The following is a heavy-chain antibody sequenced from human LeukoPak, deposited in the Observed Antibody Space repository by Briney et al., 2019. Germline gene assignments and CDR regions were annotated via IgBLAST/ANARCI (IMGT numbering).Heavy chain of an antibody. J-gene: IGHJ5*02. V-gene: IGHV4-59*01. CDR3: ARVTYYYDSTGYSSWFDP. CDR1: GGSISSYY. CDR2: IYYSGST. Sequence: SETLSLTCTVSGGSISSYYWSWIQQPPGKGLEWIGYIYYSGSTNYNPSLKSRVTISVDTSKNQFSLKLSSVTAADTAVYYCARVTYYYDSTGYSSWFDPWGQGTLVTVSS. D-gene: IGHD3-22*01.